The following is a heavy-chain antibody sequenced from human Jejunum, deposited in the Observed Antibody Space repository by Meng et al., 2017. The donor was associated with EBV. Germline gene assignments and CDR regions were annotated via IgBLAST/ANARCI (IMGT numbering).Heavy chain of an antibody. CDR2: IYYTGTT. CDR3: AKRMPGTGFDY. V-gene: IGHV4-28*01. Sequence: QLQPQEAGPGLVTSADNLSLTCAVSGYSMSNSNWWRWIRQPPGKGLEWIAYIYYTGTTYYNPSLKSRVTMSIDTSKNHFSLKLTSVTTMDTAVYYCAKRMPGTGFDYWGQGTLVTVSS. CDR1: GYSMSNSNW. J-gene: IGHJ4*02. D-gene: IGHD1-1*01.